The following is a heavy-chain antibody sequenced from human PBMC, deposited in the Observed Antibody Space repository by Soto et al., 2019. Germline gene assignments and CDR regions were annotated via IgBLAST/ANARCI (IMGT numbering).Heavy chain of an antibody. CDR3: AGLCTSTSCSPYDYYYYGVDV. J-gene: IGHJ6*02. V-gene: IGHV3-23*01. CDR1: GFSFSTHA. D-gene: IGHD2-2*01. CDR2: ITGSGATT. Sequence: GGSLRLSCAASGFSFSTHAMSWVRQAPGKRLEWISIITGSGATTYYADSVKGLFTTSRDNSNYVLFLQMNSLRVEDTAVYYCAGLCTSTSCSPYDYYYYGVDVWGQGTTVTVSS.